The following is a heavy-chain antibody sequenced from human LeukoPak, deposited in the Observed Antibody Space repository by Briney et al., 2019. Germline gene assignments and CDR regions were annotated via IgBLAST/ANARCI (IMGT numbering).Heavy chain of an antibody. CDR3: ARVDCSGGSCYRPNFDY. CDR2: IYPGDSDT. D-gene: IGHD2-15*01. V-gene: IGHV5-51*01. Sequence: GESLKISCXGSGYSFTSYWIGWVRQMPGKGLEWMGIIYPGDSDTRYSPSFQGQVTISADKSISTAYLQWSSLKASDTAIYYCARVDCSGGSCYRPNFDYWGQGTLVTVSS. J-gene: IGHJ4*02. CDR1: GYSFTSYW.